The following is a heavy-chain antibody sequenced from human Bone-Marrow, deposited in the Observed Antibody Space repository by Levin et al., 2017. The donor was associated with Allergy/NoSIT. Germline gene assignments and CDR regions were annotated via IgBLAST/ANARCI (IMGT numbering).Heavy chain of an antibody. CDR2: ISYDGRNK. CDR1: GFTFGSYA. J-gene: IGHJ4*02. Sequence: PGGSLRLSCAASGFTFGSYAMHWVRQAPGKGLEWVAVISYDGRNKYYADSVKGRFTITRDNSLNTLFLQMNSLRTDDTAVYYCTRDRGWVGEAPSQRFDYWGQGALVTVSS. V-gene: IGHV3-30*04. D-gene: IGHD3-10*01. CDR3: TRDRGWVGEAPSQRFDY.